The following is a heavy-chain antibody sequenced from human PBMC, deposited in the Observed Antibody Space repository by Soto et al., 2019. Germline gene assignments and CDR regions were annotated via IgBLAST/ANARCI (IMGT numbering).Heavy chain of an antibody. CDR3: VRDGAATGSVYLDY. Sequence: SETLSLTCTVTGGSISGYFWSWIRQPPGKGLEWIGYISYSGSTNYNSSLKSRVTMSIDTSKNQFSLRLTSVTAADTAVYYCVRDGAATGSVYLDYWGQGTLVTVSS. D-gene: IGHD6-13*01. J-gene: IGHJ4*02. CDR2: ISYSGST. V-gene: IGHV4-59*01. CDR1: GGSISGYF.